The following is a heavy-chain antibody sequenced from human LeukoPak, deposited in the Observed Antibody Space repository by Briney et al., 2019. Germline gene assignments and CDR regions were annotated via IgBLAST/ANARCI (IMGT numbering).Heavy chain of an antibody. D-gene: IGHD2-8*01. CDR1: GFTFSDYG. Sequence: GGSLRLSCAASGFTFSDYGMHWVCQAPGKGLEWVAVVSYDGTNEKYTDPVKGRFTISRDNSKNTLSLEMNSLRADDTSVYYCAKDWANGDYIDHWGQGTLVTVSA. J-gene: IGHJ4*02. CDR2: VSYDGTNE. CDR3: AKDWANGDYIDH. V-gene: IGHV3-30*18.